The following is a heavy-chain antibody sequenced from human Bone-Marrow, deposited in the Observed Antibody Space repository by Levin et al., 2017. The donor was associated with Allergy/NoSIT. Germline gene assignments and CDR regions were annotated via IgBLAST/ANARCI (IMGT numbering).Heavy chain of an antibody. CDR2: IIPLFGTS. CDR1: GGNFSNYG. CDR3: ARWARKDASYYYYMDV. Sequence: ASVKVSCKASGGNFSNYGVTWVRQAVGQGLEWMGGIIPLFGTSHYPRKLQDRVTITADDSTTTAYMELRSLRSEDTAVYYCARWARKDASYYYYMDVWGTGITVTVS. V-gene: IGHV1-69*13. J-gene: IGHJ6*03. D-gene: IGHD1-14*01.